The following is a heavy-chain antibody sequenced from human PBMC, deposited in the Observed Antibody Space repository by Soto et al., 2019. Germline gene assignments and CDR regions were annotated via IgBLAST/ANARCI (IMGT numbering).Heavy chain of an antibody. CDR3: ARTPIELMTHYGAFDI. D-gene: IGHD2-8*01. V-gene: IGHV1-69*13. Sequence: GASVKVSCKASGGTFSSYAISWVRQAPGQGLEWMGGIIPIFGTANYAQKFQGRVTITADESTSTAYMGLSSLRSEDTAVYYCARTPIELMTHYGAFDIWGQGTMVTV. CDR1: GGTFSSYA. CDR2: IIPIFGTA. J-gene: IGHJ3*02.